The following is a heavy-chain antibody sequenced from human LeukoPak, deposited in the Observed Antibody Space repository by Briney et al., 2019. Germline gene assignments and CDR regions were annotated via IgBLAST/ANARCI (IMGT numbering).Heavy chain of an antibody. Sequence: SETLSLTCTVSGYSISSGYYWGWIRQPPGKGLEWIGSIYYSGSTYYNPSLKSRVTISVDTSKNQFSLKLSSVTAADTAVYYCAAPSSPTDYYYYYYMDVWGKGTTVTISS. CDR3: AAPSSPTDYYYYYYMDV. J-gene: IGHJ6*03. CDR1: GYSISSGYY. V-gene: IGHV4-38-2*02. CDR2: IYYSGST.